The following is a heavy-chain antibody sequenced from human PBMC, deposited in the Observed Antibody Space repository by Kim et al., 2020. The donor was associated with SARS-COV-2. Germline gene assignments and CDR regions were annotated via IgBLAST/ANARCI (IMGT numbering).Heavy chain of an antibody. Sequence: SQNLSLTCAISGDSVSSNSAAWNWIRLSPSRGLEWLGRTYYRSKWYNDYAVSVKSRIIINRDTSKNQFSLHLSSVTPEDTAMYYCAREGDTVMVTFDYWGQGTLVTVSS. CDR1: GDSVSSNSAA. CDR3: AREGDTVMVTFDY. CDR2: TYYRSKWYN. J-gene: IGHJ4*02. V-gene: IGHV6-1*01. D-gene: IGHD5-18*01.